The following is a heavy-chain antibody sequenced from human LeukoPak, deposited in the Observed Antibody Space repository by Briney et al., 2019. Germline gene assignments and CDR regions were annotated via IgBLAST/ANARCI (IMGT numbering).Heavy chain of an antibody. Sequence: QPGGSLRLSCAASGFTFSNYAMSWVRQAPGKGLEWVSAVSASGDFTYYADSVKGRFTISRDNSRNTLYLQMNSLRAEDSAVFYCAKCTTGNAHYPIDYWGQEALVTVSS. CDR3: AKCTTGNAHYPIDY. CDR1: GFTFSNYA. V-gene: IGHV3-23*01. J-gene: IGHJ4*02. CDR2: VSASGDFT. D-gene: IGHD4-17*01.